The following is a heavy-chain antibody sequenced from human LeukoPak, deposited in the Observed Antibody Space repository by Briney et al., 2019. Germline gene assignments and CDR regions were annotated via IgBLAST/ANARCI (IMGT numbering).Heavy chain of an antibody. CDR3: ARDGTAAGLYFDL. V-gene: IGHV3-7*01. CDR1: GFTFSDYW. D-gene: IGHD6-13*01. J-gene: IGHJ4*01. CDR2: IRQDGGEK. Sequence: GGSLRLSCAVSGFTFSDYWMNWVRQAPGKGLEWVASIRQDGGEKSYVDSVKGRFTISRDNTKSSLYLQINSLRAEDTAVYYCARDGTAAGLYFDLWGQGTLVTVSS.